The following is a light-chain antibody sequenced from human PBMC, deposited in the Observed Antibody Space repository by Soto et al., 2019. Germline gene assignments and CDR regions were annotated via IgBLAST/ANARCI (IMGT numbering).Light chain of an antibody. CDR3: QQRSNWPT. CDR2: GAS. Sequence: ESVLTQSPVTPSLSPGERATLSCRASQSVSSNHLAWYQQKRGQPPRLLIYGASTRATGIPARFSGSGSGTEFTLTISSLEPEDFAVYYCQQRSNWPTFGGGTKVDIK. V-gene: IGKV3D-20*02. J-gene: IGKJ4*01. CDR1: QSVSSNH.